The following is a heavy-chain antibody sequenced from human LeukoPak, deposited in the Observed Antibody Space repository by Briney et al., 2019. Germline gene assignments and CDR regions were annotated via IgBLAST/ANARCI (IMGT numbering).Heavy chain of an antibody. V-gene: IGHV3-48*03. Sequence: GGSLRLSCAASGFIFSSYEMNWVRQAPGKGLEWVSYISSSGSTIYYAGSVKGRFTISRDNAKNSLYLQMNSLRAEDTAVYYCARDGGIAVAGDAFDIWGQGTMVTVSS. J-gene: IGHJ3*02. CDR1: GFIFSSYE. D-gene: IGHD6-19*01. CDR3: ARDGGIAVAGDAFDI. CDR2: ISSSGSTI.